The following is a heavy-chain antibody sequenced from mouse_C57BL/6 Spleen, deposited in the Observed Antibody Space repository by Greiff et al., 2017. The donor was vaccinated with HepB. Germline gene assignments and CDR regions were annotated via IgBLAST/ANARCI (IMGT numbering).Heavy chain of an antibody. V-gene: IGHV1-15*01. CDR2: IDPETGGT. Sequence: VQLQQSGAELVRPGASVTLSCKASGYTFTDYEMHWVKQTPVHGLEWIGAIDPETGGTAYNQKFEGKAILTADKSSSTAYMELRSLTSEDSAVYYCTGGTGYWGQGTTLTVSS. CDR1: GYTFTDYE. D-gene: IGHD3-3*01. J-gene: IGHJ2*01. CDR3: TGGTGY.